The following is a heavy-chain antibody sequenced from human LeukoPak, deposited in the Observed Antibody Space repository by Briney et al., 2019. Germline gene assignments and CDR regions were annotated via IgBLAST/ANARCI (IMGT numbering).Heavy chain of an antibody. D-gene: IGHD6-6*01. CDR2: ISSTSFYI. CDR1: GFTFSTYT. J-gene: IGHJ4*02. Sequence: GGSLRLSFVASGFTFSTYTMNWFRKAPGKEPEWVSSISSTSFYIYYADSVKGRFTISRDNAKNTLYLQMNSLRAEDTAIYYCAKEFRPGFDYWGQGTLVTVSS. V-gene: IGHV3-21*04. CDR3: AKEFRPGFDY.